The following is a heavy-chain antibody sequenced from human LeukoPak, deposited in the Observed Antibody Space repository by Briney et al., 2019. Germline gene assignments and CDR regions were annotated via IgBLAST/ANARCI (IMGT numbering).Heavy chain of an antibody. CDR3: ARSIRRGYCSGGSCYFDY. CDR1: GYTFTGYY. D-gene: IGHD2-15*01. V-gene: IGHV1-2*02. Sequence: GASVKVSCKASGYTFTGYYMHWVRQAPGQGLEWMGWINPNSGGTNYAQKFQGRVTMTRDTSISTAYMELSRLRSDDTAVYYCARSIRRGYCSGGSCYFDYWGQGTLVTVSS. CDR2: INPNSGGT. J-gene: IGHJ4*02.